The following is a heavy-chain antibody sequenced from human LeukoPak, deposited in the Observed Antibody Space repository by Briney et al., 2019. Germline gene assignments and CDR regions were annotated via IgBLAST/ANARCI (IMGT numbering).Heavy chain of an antibody. J-gene: IGHJ4*02. Sequence: ASVKVSCKASGYTFTGYYMHWVRQAPGQGLEWMGWLDPNSGGTNYAQKFQGWVTMTRDTSISTAYMELSRLRSDDTAVYYCARGTTYSGYDYWGQGTLVTVSS. V-gene: IGHV1-2*04. CDR3: ARGTTYSGYDY. CDR2: LDPNSGGT. D-gene: IGHD5-12*01. CDR1: GYTFTGYY.